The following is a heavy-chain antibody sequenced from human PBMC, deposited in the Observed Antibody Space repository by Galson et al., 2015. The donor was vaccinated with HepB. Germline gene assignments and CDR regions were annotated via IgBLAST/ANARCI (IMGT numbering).Heavy chain of an antibody. CDR2: INTNTGNP. Sequence: SVKVSCKASGYTFTSYAMNWVRQAPGPGLEWMGWINTNTGNPTYAQGFTGRFVFSLDTSVSTAYLQISSLKAEDTAVYYCAREGYGEQQLVFVLDYWGQGTLVTVSS. V-gene: IGHV7-4-1*02. D-gene: IGHD6-13*01. J-gene: IGHJ4*02. CDR3: AREGYGEQQLVFVLDY. CDR1: GYTFTSYA.